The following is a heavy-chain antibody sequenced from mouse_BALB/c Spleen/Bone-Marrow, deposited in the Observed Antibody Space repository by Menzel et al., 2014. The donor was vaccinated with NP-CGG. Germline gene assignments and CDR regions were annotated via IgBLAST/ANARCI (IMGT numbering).Heavy chain of an antibody. Sequence: EVQVVESGGGLVQPEGSLRLSCATSGFTFNDYYMSWVRQPPGKALEWLGFIRNKANGYTTEYSASVKGRFTISRDNSQSILYLQMNTLRAEDSATYYCARDIGNYVRFAYWGQGTLVTVSA. CDR3: ARDIGNYVRFAY. V-gene: IGHV7-3*02. CDR1: GFTFNDYY. D-gene: IGHD2-1*01. CDR2: IRNKANGYTT. J-gene: IGHJ3*01.